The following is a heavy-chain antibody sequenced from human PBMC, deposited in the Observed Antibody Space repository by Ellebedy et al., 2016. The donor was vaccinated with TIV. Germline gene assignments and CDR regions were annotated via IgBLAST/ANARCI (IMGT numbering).Heavy chain of an antibody. CDR2: INHRGST. CDR3: AGDASCGVDCYHPAHFRY. V-gene: IGHV4-34*01. CDR1: VGSFSGYY. Sequence: SETLSLXCAVYVGSFSGYYWSWIRQPPGKGLEWIGEINHRGSTKYNPSLKSRVTISVDTPKNQVSLKLTSVTAADTAVYYCAGDASCGVDCYHPAHFRYWGQGTPVTVSS. D-gene: IGHD2-21*02. J-gene: IGHJ4*02.